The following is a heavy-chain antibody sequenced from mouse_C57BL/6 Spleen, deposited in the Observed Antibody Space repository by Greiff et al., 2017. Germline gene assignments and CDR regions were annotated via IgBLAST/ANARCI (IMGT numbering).Heavy chain of an antibody. D-gene: IGHD2-4*01. CDR1: GYTFTDYE. V-gene: IGHV1-15*01. CDR2: IDPETGGT. Sequence: QVQLQQSGAELVRPGASVTLSCKASGYTFTDYEMHWVKQTPVHGLEWIGAIDPETGGTAYNQKFKGKAILTADKSSSTAYMELRSLTSEDSAVYYCTRGLPYYVDYWGQGTTLTVSS. CDR3: TRGLPYYVDY. J-gene: IGHJ2*01.